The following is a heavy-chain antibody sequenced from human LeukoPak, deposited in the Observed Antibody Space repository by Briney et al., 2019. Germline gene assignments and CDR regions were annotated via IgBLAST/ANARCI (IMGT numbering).Heavy chain of an antibody. V-gene: IGHV3-74*01. CDR1: GFTFSSSW. D-gene: IGHD2-2*01. CDR2: INSDGSTT. J-gene: IGHJ4*02. CDR3: TRPESSSSLACDH. Sequence: GGSLRLSCAASGFTFSSSWMHWVRQAPGKGLVWVSRINSDGSTTNYADSVKGRYIISRDNAKNTLYLQMNSLRAEDTAVYYCTRPESSSSLACDHWGQGTLVTVSS.